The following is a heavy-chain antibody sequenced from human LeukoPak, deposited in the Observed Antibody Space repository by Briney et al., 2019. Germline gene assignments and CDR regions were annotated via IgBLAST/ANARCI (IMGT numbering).Heavy chain of an antibody. V-gene: IGHV3-21*01. CDR2: ISSSSSYI. Sequence: GGSLRLSCAAWGFTFSSYSMNWVRQAPGKGLEWVSSISSSSSYIYYADSVKGRFTISRDNAKNSLYLQMNSLRAEDTAVYYCASVDTAMSGSLDYWGQGTLVTVSS. CDR1: GFTFSSYS. D-gene: IGHD5-18*01. J-gene: IGHJ4*02. CDR3: ASVDTAMSGSLDY.